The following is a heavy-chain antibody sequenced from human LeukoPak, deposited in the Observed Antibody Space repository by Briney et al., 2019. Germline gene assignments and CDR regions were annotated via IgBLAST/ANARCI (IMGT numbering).Heavy chain of an antibody. CDR3: ARGRGEHQLLDDDGFDI. V-gene: IGHV3-13*01. CDR2: IGTAGDT. CDR1: GFTFSSYD. J-gene: IGHJ3*02. Sequence: GGSLRLSCAASGFTFSSYDMHWVGPATGKGLEWGLVIGTAGDTYYPGSLKGRFTITRENAKNSLYLQMNSLRAGDTAVYYGARGRGEHQLLDDDGFDIWGQGTMVTVSS. D-gene: IGHD2-2*01.